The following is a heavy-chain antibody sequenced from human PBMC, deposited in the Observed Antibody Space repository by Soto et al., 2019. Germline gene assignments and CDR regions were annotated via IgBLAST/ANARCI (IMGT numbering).Heavy chain of an antibody. Sequence: GGSLRLSCAASGFTIATSHMNWVRQPPGKGLEWISYIISGGSISYADSVRGGFTISRDIAENSLYLQMNSLRAEDTAVYYCARGGAVNDGSAAYWGQGIPVTVSS. CDR1: GFTIATSH. D-gene: IGHD3-22*01. J-gene: IGHJ4*02. CDR2: IISGGSI. V-gene: IGHV3-48*01. CDR3: ARGGAVNDGSAAY.